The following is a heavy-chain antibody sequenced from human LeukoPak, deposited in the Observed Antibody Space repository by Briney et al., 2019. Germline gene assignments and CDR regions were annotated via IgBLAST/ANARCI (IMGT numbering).Heavy chain of an antibody. D-gene: IGHD4-17*01. J-gene: IGHJ6*03. Sequence: GGSLRLSCAASGFTFSSYAMSWVRQAPGKGLEWVSAISGSGGSTYYADSVKGRFTISRDNSKNTLYLQMNSLRAEDTAVYYCAGGRYGDYYYYYYMDVWGKGTTVTVSS. CDR3: AGGRYGDYYYYYYMDV. CDR2: ISGSGGST. V-gene: IGHV3-23*01. CDR1: GFTFSSYA.